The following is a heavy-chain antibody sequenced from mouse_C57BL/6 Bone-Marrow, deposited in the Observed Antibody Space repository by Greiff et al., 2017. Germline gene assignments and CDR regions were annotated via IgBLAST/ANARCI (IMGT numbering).Heavy chain of an antibody. J-gene: IGHJ2*01. D-gene: IGHD2-12*01. CDR1: GYTFTSYW. CDR2: IDPSDSYT. CDR3: ARNYRDY. Sequence: QVHVKQPGAELVRPGTSVKLSCKASGYTFTSYWMHWVKQRPGQGLEWIGVIDPSDSYTNYNQKFKGKATLTVDTSSSTAYMQLSSLTSEDSAVYYCARNYRDYWGQGTTLTVSS. V-gene: IGHV1-59*01.